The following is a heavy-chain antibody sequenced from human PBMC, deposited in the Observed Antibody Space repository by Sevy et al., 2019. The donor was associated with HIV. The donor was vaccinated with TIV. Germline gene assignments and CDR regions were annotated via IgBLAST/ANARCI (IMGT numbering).Heavy chain of an antibody. D-gene: IGHD5-18*01. Sequence: GGSLRLSCAASGFTVNSNYMTWVRQAPGKGLEGVSVIHSDDTTYHADSVKDRFTISRDNFKNTLNLHMSSLRAEDTAVYYCANGKSGYGYALNYWGQGTLVTVSS. V-gene: IGHV3-66*01. CDR3: ANGKSGYGYALNY. CDR1: GFTVNSNY. J-gene: IGHJ4*02. CDR2: IHSDDTT.